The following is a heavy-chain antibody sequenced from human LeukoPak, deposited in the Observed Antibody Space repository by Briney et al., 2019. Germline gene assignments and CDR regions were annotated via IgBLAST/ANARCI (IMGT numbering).Heavy chain of an antibody. J-gene: IGHJ4*02. Sequence: GESLKISCRGSGYTFTHYWIGWVRQMPGKGLEWMGIIYPGDSDTRYSPSFQGQVTISADKSINTAYLQWSSLKASDSATYYCARRGVGSQLLDYWGQGTLVTVSS. V-gene: IGHV5-51*01. D-gene: IGHD2-2*01. CDR1: GYTFTHYW. CDR2: IYPGDSDT. CDR3: ARRGVGSQLLDY.